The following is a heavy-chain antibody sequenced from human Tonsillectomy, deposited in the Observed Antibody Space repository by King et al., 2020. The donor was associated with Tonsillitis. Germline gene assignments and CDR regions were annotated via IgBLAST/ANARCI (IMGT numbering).Heavy chain of an antibody. V-gene: IGHV3-30*03. CDR2: ISYDGSNK. CDR1: GFTFSSYG. Sequence: VQLVEAGGGVVEPERSLRLSCAASGFTFSSYGMHWVRQPPGKGLEWGAVISYDGSNKYYADPVKGRFTISRDNSKTTMYLQMKSLRDEDTAVYYCAMEISPWSGYYMDVWGKGTTVTVSS. D-gene: IGHD3-3*01. J-gene: IGHJ6*03. CDR3: AMEISPWSGYYMDV.